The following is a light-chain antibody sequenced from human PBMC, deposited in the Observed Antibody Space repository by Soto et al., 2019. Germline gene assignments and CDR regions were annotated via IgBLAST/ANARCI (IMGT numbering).Light chain of an antibody. J-gene: IGLJ1*01. CDR3: SSYTSSSTVV. V-gene: IGLV2-14*01. CDR2: EVS. CDR1: SSDVGGYNY. Sequence: QSVLAQPASVSGSPGQSITISCTGTSSDVGGYNYVSWYQQHPGKAPRLTIYEVSNRPSGVSNRFSGSKSGNSASLTISGLQAEDEADCYCSSYTSSSTVVFGTGTKVTVL.